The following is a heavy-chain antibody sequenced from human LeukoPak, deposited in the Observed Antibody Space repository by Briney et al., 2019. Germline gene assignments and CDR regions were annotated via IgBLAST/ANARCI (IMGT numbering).Heavy chain of an antibody. Sequence: PGGYLRFSCAASGFTFSSYAMSWVRQAPGKGLEWVSAISGSGGSTYYADSVKGRFTISRDNSKNTLYLQMNSMRAEDTAVYYCARIPLGVVYNWFDPWGQGTLVTVSS. V-gene: IGHV3-23*01. J-gene: IGHJ5*02. D-gene: IGHD5-18*01. CDR2: ISGSGGST. CDR1: GFTFSSYA. CDR3: ARIPLGVVYNWFDP.